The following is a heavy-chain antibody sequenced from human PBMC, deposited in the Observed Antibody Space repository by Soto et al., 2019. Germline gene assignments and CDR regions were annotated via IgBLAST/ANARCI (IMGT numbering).Heavy chain of an antibody. Sequence: GGSLRLSCAASGFTFTSYWMHWVRQVPGKGLVWVSRINSDGSTTNYADSVKGRFTISRDNAKNTVYPQMNSLRAEDTAMYYCARGIKNFYGVDVWGQGTTVTVSS. CDR3: ARGIKNFYGVDV. V-gene: IGHV3-74*01. CDR1: GFTFTSYW. D-gene: IGHD2-21*01. J-gene: IGHJ6*02. CDR2: INSDGSTT.